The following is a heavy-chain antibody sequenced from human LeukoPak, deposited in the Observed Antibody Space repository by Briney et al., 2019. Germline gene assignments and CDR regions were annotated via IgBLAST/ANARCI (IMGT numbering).Heavy chain of an antibody. D-gene: IGHD3-22*01. J-gene: IGHJ4*02. V-gene: IGHV1-18*01. Sequence: ASVKVSCKASGYSFTNYGISWVRQAPGQGLEWMGWISAYNGNTNYAQKLQGRVIVTTDTSTSTAYMELRSLRSDDTAVYYCASGYYDSSGYYYGFDYWGQGTLVTVSS. CDR2: ISAYNGNT. CDR3: ASGYYDSSGYYYGFDY. CDR1: GYSFTNYG.